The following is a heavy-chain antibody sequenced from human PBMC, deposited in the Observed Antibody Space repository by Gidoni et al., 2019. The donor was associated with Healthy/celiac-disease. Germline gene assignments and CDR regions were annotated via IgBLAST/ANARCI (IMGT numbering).Heavy chain of an antibody. V-gene: IGHV3-23*01. D-gene: IGHD5-18*01. J-gene: IGHJ4*02. CDR3: AKDSGGYSYGLFGY. Sequence: EVQLLESGGGLVKPGGSLRLSCEASGFTFSSYAMSWVRQVPGKGLEWVSAIIGSGGSNYYADSVKGRFTISRDNSKNTLYLQMNSLRAEDTAVYYCAKDSGGYSYGLFGYWGQGTLVTVSS. CDR1: GFTFSSYA. CDR2: IIGSGGSN.